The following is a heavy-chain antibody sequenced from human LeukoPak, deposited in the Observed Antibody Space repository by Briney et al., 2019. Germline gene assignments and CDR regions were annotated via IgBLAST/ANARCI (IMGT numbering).Heavy chain of an antibody. CDR1: GGTFSSYA. CDR2: IIPIFGTA. Sequence: SVTVSCKASGGTFSSYAISWVRQAPGQGLEWMGGIIPIFGTANYAQKFQGRVTITADKSTSTAYMELSSLRSEDTAVYYCARGIYGSGSYPPDYRGQGTLVTVSS. D-gene: IGHD3-10*01. CDR3: ARGIYGSGSYPPDY. J-gene: IGHJ4*02. V-gene: IGHV1-69*06.